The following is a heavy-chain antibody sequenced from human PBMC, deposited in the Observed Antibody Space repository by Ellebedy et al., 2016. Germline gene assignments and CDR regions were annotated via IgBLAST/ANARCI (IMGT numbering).Heavy chain of an antibody. CDR1: GFTFSNCS. CDR2: IPGSGYST. J-gene: IGHJ6*03. D-gene: IGHD5-18*01. V-gene: IGHV3-23*01. Sequence: GESLKISXIASGFTFSNCSMSWGRQAPGEGLGWGPGIPGSGYSTYYADSVKGRFTISRDNSKNTLYLQMNSLRPEHTAVYFCAKGVTAMVNWTAYMDVWGKGTTVTVSS. CDR3: AKGVTAMVNWTAYMDV.